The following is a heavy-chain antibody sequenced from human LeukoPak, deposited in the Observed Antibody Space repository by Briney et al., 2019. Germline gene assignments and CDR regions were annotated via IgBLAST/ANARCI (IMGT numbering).Heavy chain of an antibody. V-gene: IGHV3-23*01. CDR3: AKGPHIVEVPGPNWFDP. Sequence: GGPLRLSCAASGFTFSSYAMSWVRQAPGKGLEWVSAISGSGGSTYYADSVKGRFTISRDNSKNTLYLQMNSLRAEDTAVYYCAKGPHIVEVPGPNWFDPWGHGTLVTVFS. J-gene: IGHJ5*02. CDR1: GFTFSSYA. D-gene: IGHD2-21*01. CDR2: ISGSGGST.